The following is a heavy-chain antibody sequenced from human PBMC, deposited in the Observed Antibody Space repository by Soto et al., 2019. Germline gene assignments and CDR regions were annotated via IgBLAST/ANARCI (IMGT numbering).Heavy chain of an antibody. V-gene: IGHV3-30*13. J-gene: IGHJ4*02. CDR2: VSYDEVNK. CDR1: GFTFSNFG. Sequence: QVHLLESGGGVVQPGRSLRLSCVASGFTFSNFGIHWVRQAPGKGLEWLAVVSYDEVNKFYADSVRGRFTISRDNSKDRGYLQINTLRRDNTAMYFCAKVMTEYSGVAIGHWGQGTLVTVSS. D-gene: IGHD1-26*01. CDR3: AKVMTEYSGVAIGH.